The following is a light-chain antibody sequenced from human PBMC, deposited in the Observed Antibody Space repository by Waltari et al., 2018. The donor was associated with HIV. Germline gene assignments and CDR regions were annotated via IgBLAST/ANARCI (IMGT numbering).Light chain of an antibody. J-gene: IGKJ3*01. CDR3: QQSFITPLT. V-gene: IGKV1-39*01. Sequence: DLQMTQSPSSLSASIGDRVTITCRASPSIGSYLNWFQHKPGTAPKILIYAASSLQSGVPSRFSGSGSGTDFTLTISSLQPEDFATYYCQQSFITPLTFGPGTKVDIK. CDR1: PSIGSY. CDR2: AAS.